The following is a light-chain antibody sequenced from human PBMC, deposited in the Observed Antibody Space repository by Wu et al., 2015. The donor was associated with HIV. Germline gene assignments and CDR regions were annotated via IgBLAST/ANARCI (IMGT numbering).Light chain of an antibody. CDR2: DAS. Sequence: EIVLTQSPATLSLSPGERATLSCRASQSIGTSLAWYQQRPGQSPTLLIYDASNRATGISDRFSGSGSGTDFTLTISSLEPEDFAVYYCQHRFNWPLIFGQGTRLEIK. V-gene: IGKV3-11*01. CDR1: QSIGTS. CDR3: QHRFNWPLI. J-gene: IGKJ5*01.